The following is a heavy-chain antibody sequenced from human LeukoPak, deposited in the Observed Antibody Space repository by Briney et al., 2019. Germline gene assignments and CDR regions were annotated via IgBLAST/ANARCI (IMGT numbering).Heavy chain of an antibody. Sequence: SQTPSLTCTVSGGSISVGTYYWSWIRQPPGKGLEWIGYIYYSGSTYYNPSLKSRVSISVDTSKNQFSLKLSSVTAADTAVFYCARDRDGYNLDAFDIWGQGTMVTVS. V-gene: IGHV4-30-4*08. J-gene: IGHJ3*02. CDR3: ARDRDGYNLDAFDI. CDR2: IYYSGST. D-gene: IGHD5-24*01. CDR1: GGSISVGTYY.